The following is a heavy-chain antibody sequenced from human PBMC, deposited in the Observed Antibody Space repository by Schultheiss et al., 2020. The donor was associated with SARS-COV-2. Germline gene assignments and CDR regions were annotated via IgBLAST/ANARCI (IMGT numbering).Heavy chain of an antibody. Sequence: SETLSLTCTVSGGSISSGGYYWSWIRQHPGKGLEWIGYIYYSGSTYYNPSLKSRVTISVDTSKNQFSLKQSSVIAADTAVYYCAREIMAPRGLQYGMDVWGQGTTVTVSS. V-gene: IGHV4-31*03. J-gene: IGHJ6*02. D-gene: IGHD4-11*01. CDR2: IYYSGST. CDR1: GGSISSGGYY. CDR3: AREIMAPRGLQYGMDV.